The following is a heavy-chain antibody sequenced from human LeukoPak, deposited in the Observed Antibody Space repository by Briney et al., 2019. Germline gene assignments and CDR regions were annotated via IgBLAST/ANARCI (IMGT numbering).Heavy chain of an antibody. D-gene: IGHD4-17*01. CDR1: GGTFSSYT. Sequence: SVKVSCKASGGTFSSYTISWVRQAPGQGLEWMGRIIPILGIANYAQKFQGRVTITADKSTSTAYMELSSLRSEDTVVYYCASYGDYGGDAFDIWGQGTMVTVSS. CDR3: ASYGDYGGDAFDI. J-gene: IGHJ3*02. V-gene: IGHV1-69*02. CDR2: IIPILGIA.